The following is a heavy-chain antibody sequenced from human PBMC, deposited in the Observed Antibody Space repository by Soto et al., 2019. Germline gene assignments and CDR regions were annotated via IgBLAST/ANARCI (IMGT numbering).Heavy chain of an antibody. J-gene: IGHJ4*02. CDR3: TTDLYSYGWRFDY. CDR2: IKSKTDGGTT. Sequence: PGGSLRLSCAASGFTFSNAWMSWVRQAPGKGLEWVGRIKSKTDGGTTDYAAPVKGRFTISRDDSKNTLYLQMNSLKTEDTAVYYCTTDLYSYGWRFDYWGQGTLVTVSS. V-gene: IGHV3-15*01. CDR1: GFTFSNAW. D-gene: IGHD5-18*01.